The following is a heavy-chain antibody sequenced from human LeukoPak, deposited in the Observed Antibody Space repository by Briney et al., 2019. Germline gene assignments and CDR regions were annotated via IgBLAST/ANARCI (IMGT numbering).Heavy chain of an antibody. CDR1: GFTVSSNY. Sequence: GGCLRLSCAASGFTVSSNYMGSARPAPGGGMGWVSVIYRDGSTYSADSVKGRFTNSRDNSKNTLYLQMSSLKAEDTAVYYCARDRAIAAAGRMGTYYGMDVWGQGTTVTVSS. CDR3: ARDRAIAAAGRMGTYYGMDV. J-gene: IGHJ6*02. CDR2: IYRDGST. D-gene: IGHD6-13*01. V-gene: IGHV3-66*01.